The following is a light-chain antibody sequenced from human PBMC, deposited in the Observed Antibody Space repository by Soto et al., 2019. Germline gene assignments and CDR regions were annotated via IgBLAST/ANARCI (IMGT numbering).Light chain of an antibody. CDR2: DAS. V-gene: IGKV3-15*01. CDR1: QSVSRN. CDR3: QQYDNWPLT. J-gene: IGKJ4*01. Sequence: EIIMPQSPATLSVSPGERVTLSCRASQSVSRNLAWYQQKPGQAPRLLIYDASTRATGIPARFSGSGSGTEFTLTISSLQSEDFAAYFCQQYDNWPLTFGGGTKVDIK.